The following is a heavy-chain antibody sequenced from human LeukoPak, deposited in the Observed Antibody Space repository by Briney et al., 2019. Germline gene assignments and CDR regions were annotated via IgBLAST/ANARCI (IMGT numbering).Heavy chain of an antibody. Sequence: GESLKISCKGSGYSFTSYWVGWVRQMPGKGLEWMGIIYPGDSDTRYSPSFQGQVTISADKSISTAYLQWSSLKASDTAMYYCARQYYYDSSGYGDFDYWGQGTLVTVSS. CDR1: GYSFTSYW. CDR3: ARQYYYDSSGYGDFDY. J-gene: IGHJ4*02. D-gene: IGHD3-22*01. CDR2: IYPGDSDT. V-gene: IGHV5-51*01.